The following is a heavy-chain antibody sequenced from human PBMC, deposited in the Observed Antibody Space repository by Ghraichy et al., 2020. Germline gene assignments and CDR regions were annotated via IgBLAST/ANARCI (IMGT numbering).Heavy chain of an antibody. CDR1: GFTFSSYW. CDR2: INSDGSST. Sequence: GESLNISCAASGFTFSSYWMHWVRQAPGKGLVWVSRINSDGSSTSYADSVKGRFTISRDNAKNTLYLQMNSLRAEDTAVYYCARSGSGSYFGYFDYWGQGTLVTVSS. D-gene: IGHD1-26*01. J-gene: IGHJ4*02. V-gene: IGHV3-74*01. CDR3: ARSGSGSYFGYFDY.